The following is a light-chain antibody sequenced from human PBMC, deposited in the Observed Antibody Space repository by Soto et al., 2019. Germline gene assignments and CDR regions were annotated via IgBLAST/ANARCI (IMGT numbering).Light chain of an antibody. CDR1: QSISSY. CDR2: AAS. V-gene: IGKV1-39*01. Sequence: DIQMTQSPSSLSASVGDRVTITCRASQSISSYVNWYQQKPGKAPKLLIYAASSLQSGVPSRFSGSASGTDFTLTISSLQSEDFATYYCQQSDSTPVTFGQGTRLEIK. J-gene: IGKJ5*01. CDR3: QQSDSTPVT.